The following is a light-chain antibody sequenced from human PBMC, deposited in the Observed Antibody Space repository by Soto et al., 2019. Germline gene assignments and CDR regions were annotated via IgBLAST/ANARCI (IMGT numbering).Light chain of an antibody. CDR1: RSDVGSYNL. Sequence: QSALTQPASVSGSPGQSITISCTGTRSDVGSYNLVSWYQQHPGKAPKLMIYEVSKWPSGVSNRFSGSKSGNTASLTISGLQAEDEADYYCYSYAGSSTFVVFGGGTKLTVL. J-gene: IGLJ2*01. CDR2: EVS. V-gene: IGLV2-23*02. CDR3: YSYAGSSTFVV.